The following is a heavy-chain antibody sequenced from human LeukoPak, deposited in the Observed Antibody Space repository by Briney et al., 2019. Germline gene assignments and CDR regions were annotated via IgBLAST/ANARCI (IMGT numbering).Heavy chain of an antibody. CDR2: IIPALDIG. J-gene: IGHJ5*02. V-gene: IGHV1-69*04. CDR3: VRDELDTVLVTRGFDP. D-gene: IGHD5-18*01. Sequence: ASVTVSCKASGGTFITYAISWVRQAHGQGGEWMGRIIPALDIGNYAQEFQGRVTITADDSTTTAFMELSSLRSDDTAVYYCVRDELDTVLVTRGFDPWGQGTLVTVSS. CDR1: GGTFITYA.